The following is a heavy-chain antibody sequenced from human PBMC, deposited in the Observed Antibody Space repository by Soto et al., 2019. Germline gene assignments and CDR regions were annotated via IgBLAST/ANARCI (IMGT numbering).Heavy chain of an antibody. CDR3: ERDPPFGIAAAGTGLYYYYYGMDV. J-gene: IGHJ6*02. D-gene: IGHD6-13*01. Sequence: ASVKVSCKASGYTFTSYGISWVRQAPGQGLEWMGWISAYNGNTNYAQKLQGRVTMTTDTSTSTAYMELRSLRSDDTAVYYCERDPPFGIAAAGTGLYYYYYGMDVWGQGTTVTVSS. CDR2: ISAYNGNT. CDR1: GYTFTSYG. V-gene: IGHV1-18*01.